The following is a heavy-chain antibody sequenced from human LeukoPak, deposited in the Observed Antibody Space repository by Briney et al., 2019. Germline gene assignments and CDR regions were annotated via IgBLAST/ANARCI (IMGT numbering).Heavy chain of an antibody. V-gene: IGHV4-34*01. CDR1: GGSFSGYY. Sequence: PSETLSLTCAVYGGSFSGYYWSWIRQPPGKGLEWIEEINHSGSTNYNPSLKSRVTISVDTSKNQFSLKLSSVTAADTAVYYCARGAGYCSSTSCYFDYWGQGTLVTVSS. D-gene: IGHD2-2*03. CDR2: INHSGST. CDR3: ARGAGYCSSTSCYFDY. J-gene: IGHJ4*02.